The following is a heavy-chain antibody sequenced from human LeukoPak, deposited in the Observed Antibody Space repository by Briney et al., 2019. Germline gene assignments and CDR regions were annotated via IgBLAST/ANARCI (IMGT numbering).Heavy chain of an antibody. J-gene: IGHJ4*02. CDR2: TNRDGSST. D-gene: IGHD3-3*01. V-gene: IGHV3-74*01. Sequence: GGSLRLSCAASGFTFSSYWRHWVRQAPGKGPVWVARTNRDGSSTAYADSVKGRFTISKENAKNTLYLLMNSLRAEDTAVYYCARDSVEWYIFDYWGQGTLVTVSS. CDR1: GFTFSSYW. CDR3: ARDSVEWYIFDY.